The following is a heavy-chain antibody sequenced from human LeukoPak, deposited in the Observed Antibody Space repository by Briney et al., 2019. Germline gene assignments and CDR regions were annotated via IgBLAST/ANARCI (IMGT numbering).Heavy chain of an antibody. CDR3: ARVLRYFDWLPPPRYKYGMDV. CDR2: INHSGST. D-gene: IGHD3-9*01. V-gene: IGHV4-34*01. Sequence: SETLSLTCAVYGGSFSGYYWSWIRQPPGKGLEWIGEINHSGSTNYNPSLRSRVTISVDTSKNQFSLKLSSATAADTAVYYCARVLRYFDWLPPPRYKYGMDVWGQGTTVTVSS. CDR1: GGSFSGYY. J-gene: IGHJ6*02.